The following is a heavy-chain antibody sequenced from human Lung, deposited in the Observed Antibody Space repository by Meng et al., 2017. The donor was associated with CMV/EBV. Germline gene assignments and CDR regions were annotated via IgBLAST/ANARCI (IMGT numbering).Heavy chain of an antibody. D-gene: IGHD1-1*01. V-gene: IGHV3-53*01. J-gene: IGHJ4*02. CDR1: GFAVSSNY. Sequence: GGSLRLXXTASGFAVSSNYLRWVRQAPGKGREWVSVIYSGGSTYYADSVKGRFTVSRDKSKNTYYLKMNSWRAEDTAVYYCARAGSDYHNSSHFDYWGQGXLVXVSS. CDR2: IYSGGST. CDR3: ARAGSDYHNSSHFDY.